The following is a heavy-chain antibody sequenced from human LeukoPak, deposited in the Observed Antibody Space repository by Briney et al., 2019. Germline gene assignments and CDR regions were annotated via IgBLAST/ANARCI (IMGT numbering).Heavy chain of an antibody. CDR1: GFTFSSYA. Sequence: GGSLRLSCAASGFTFSSYAMHWVRQAPGKGLEWVSGISWNSGSIGYADSVKGRFTISRDNAKNSLYLQMNSLRAEDTALYYCAKAKRWTTVTTFDYWGQGTLVTVSS. CDR3: AKAKRWTTVTTFDY. J-gene: IGHJ4*02. V-gene: IGHV3-9*01. D-gene: IGHD4-17*01. CDR2: ISWNSGSI.